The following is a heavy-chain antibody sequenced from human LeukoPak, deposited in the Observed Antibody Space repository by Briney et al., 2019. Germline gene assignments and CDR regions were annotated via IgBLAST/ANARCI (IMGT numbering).Heavy chain of an antibody. CDR2: INHSGST. Sequence: SETLSLTCAVYGGSFSGYYWSWIRQPPGKGLEWIGEINHSGSTNYSPSLKSRVTISVDTSKNQFSLKLSSVTAADTAVYYCASHCSSTSCYSDYWGQGTLVTVSS. CDR1: GGSFSGYY. J-gene: IGHJ4*02. CDR3: ASHCSSTSCYSDY. V-gene: IGHV4-34*01. D-gene: IGHD2-2*01.